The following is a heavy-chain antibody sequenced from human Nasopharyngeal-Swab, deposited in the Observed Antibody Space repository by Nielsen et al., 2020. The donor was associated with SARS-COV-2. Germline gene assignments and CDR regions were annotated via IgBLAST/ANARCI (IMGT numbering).Heavy chain of an antibody. V-gene: IGHV3-66*01. Sequence: GGSLRLSCAASGFTVSSNYMSWVRQVPGKGLEWVSVIYSGGSTYYADSVKGRFTISRDNSKNTLYLQMNSLRAEDTAVYYCASSGEQQLVPDYWGQGTLVTVSS. J-gene: IGHJ4*02. CDR1: GFTVSSNY. CDR2: IYSGGST. CDR3: ASSGEQQLVPDY. D-gene: IGHD6-13*01.